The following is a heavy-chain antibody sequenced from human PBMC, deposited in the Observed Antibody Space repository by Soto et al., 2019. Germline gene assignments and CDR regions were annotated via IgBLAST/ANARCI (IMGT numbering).Heavy chain of an antibody. Sequence: GGSLRLSCAASGFSFSTYAMSWVRQAPGKGLEWVSVISDSGGSTYYADSVKGRFTISRDNSKNTVYLQRNGLRAEDTAVYYCAKEAGYCSGGYCYSDYFDYWGQGTLVTVPS. D-gene: IGHD2-15*01. CDR2: ISDSGGST. CDR1: GFSFSTYA. CDR3: AKEAGYCSGGYCYSDYFDY. J-gene: IGHJ4*02. V-gene: IGHV3-23*01.